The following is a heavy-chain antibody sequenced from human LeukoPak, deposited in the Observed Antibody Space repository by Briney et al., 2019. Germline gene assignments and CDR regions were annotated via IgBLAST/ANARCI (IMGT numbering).Heavy chain of an antibody. D-gene: IGHD3-22*01. CDR3: ARDSDDSSGYYPSQAFDY. J-gene: IGHJ4*02. Sequence: PGGSLRLSCAGSGFSFSSYGMHWVRQAPGKGLEWMAFIRSDGSNKYYADSVKGRFTISRDNSKNTLYLQMNSLRAEDTAVYYCARDSDDSSGYYPSQAFDYWGQGTLVTVSS. CDR2: IRSDGSNK. CDR1: GFSFSSYG. V-gene: IGHV3-30*02.